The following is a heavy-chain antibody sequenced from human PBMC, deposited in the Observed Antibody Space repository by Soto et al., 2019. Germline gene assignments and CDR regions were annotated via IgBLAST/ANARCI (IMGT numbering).Heavy chain of an antibody. CDR2: ISYSGRT. J-gene: IGHJ4*02. Sequence: SETLSLTCTVPGASIITDNYFWVWIRQSPRRGLELIGSISYSGRTYDNPSLQSRVTISIDASKNQFSLKLTSVTTADTAVYYCARRRASDYGGNHHPYYFDRWGQGALVTVSS. V-gene: IGHV4-39*01. CDR1: GASIITDNYF. CDR3: ARRRASDYGGNHHPYYFDR. D-gene: IGHD4-17*01.